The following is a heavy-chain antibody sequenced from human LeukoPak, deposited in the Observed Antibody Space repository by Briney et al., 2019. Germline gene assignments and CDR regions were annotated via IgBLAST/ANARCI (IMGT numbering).Heavy chain of an antibody. V-gene: IGHV4-38-2*02. CDR3: ATTTIRLGY. J-gene: IGHJ4*02. CDR2: INHGGST. Sequence: SETLSLTCTVSGYSISSGYYWSWIRQPPGKGLEWIGQINHGGSTNYNPFLKSRVTISVDTSNNQFSLKLSSVTAADTAVYYCATTTIRLGYWGQGTLVTVSS. CDR1: GYSISSGYY. D-gene: IGHD1-26*01.